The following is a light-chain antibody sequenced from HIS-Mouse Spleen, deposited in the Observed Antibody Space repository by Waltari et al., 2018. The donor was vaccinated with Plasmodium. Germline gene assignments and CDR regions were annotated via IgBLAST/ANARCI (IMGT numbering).Light chain of an antibody. V-gene: IGLV5-45*02. CDR3: LIWPRRALV. J-gene: IGLJ2*01. CDR1: SGINVGTYR. CDR2: YKSDSDK. Sequence: AVLTQPSSLSASPGASASLTCTLRSGINVGTYRIYWYQQKPGSPPQYLLRYKSDSDKQQGSGVPSRFSGSKDASANSGILLISGLPAEGEADFFCLIWPRRALVFGGGTKVNGL.